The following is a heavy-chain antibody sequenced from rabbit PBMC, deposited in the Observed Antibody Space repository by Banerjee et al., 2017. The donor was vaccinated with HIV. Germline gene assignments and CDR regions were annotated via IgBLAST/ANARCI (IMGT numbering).Heavy chain of an antibody. J-gene: IGHJ4*01. D-gene: IGHD2-1*01. Sequence: QSLEESGGDLVKPGASLTLTCTASGFTLSSYYMCWVRQAPGKGLEWIACIDANSSGTTYYASWAKGRFTISKTSSTTVTLQTTSLTAADTATYFCARGAWSNDCMNLWGPGTLVTVS. V-gene: IGHV1S40*01. CDR2: IDANSSGTT. CDR3: ARGAWSNDCMNL. CDR1: GFTLSSYY.